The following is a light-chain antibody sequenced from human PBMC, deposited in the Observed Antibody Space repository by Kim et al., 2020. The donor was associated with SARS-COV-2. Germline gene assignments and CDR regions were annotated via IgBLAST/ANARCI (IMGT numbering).Light chain of an antibody. J-gene: IGKJ2*01. V-gene: IGKV1-12*01. CDR2: AAS. CDR1: HDISSW. CDR3: QQSNSLPRT. Sequence: SAAVGDRVPITCPASHDISSWLAWYQQKPGKAPKVLIYAASSLRSGVPSRFSGSGSGTDFTLTISNLQPEDFATYYCQQSNSLPRTFGQGTKLEI.